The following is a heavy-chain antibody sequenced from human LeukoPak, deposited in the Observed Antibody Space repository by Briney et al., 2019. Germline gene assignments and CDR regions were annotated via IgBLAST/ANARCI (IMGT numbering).Heavy chain of an antibody. CDR2: IHNSGTI. V-gene: IGHV4-61*05. J-gene: IGHJ4*02. CDR3: ARTYYDASGFDY. D-gene: IGHD3-22*01. CDR1: GGSISSSSYY. Sequence: PSETLSLTCTVSGGSISSSSYYWSWIRQPPGKGLEWIGYIHNSGTINYNPTLKSRVTISVDTSKNQFSLKMNSVTAADTAVYYCARTYYDASGFDYWGQGTLVTVSS.